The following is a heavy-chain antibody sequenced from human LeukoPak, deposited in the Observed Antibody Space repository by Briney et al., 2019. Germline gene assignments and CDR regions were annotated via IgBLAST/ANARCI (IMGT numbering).Heavy chain of an antibody. J-gene: IGHJ3*02. Sequence: SETLSLTCTVSGGSISSYYWSWIRQPPGKGLEWIGYIYYSGFTNYNPSLKSQVTISVDTSKNQFSLKLSSVTAADTAVYYCARAYDVLTGYYKRAGAFDIWGQGTMVTVSS. CDR3: ARAYDVLTGYYKRAGAFDI. V-gene: IGHV4-59*01. CDR2: IYYSGFT. CDR1: GGSISSYY. D-gene: IGHD3-9*01.